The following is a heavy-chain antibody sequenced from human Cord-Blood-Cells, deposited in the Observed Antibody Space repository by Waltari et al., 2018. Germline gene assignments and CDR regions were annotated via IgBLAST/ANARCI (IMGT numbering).Heavy chain of an antibody. J-gene: IGHJ3*02. CDR3: ARQVLGISGIGVAFDI. V-gene: IGHV4-39*01. D-gene: IGHD7-27*01. CDR2: IYYSGST. CDR1: GGSISSSSYY. Sequence: QLQLQESGPGLVKPSETLSLTCTVSGGSISSSSYYWGWFRQPPGKGLVWIGSIYYSGSTYYNPSLKSRVTISVDTSKNQFSLKLSSVTAADTAVYYCARQVLGISGIGVAFDIWGQGTMVTVSS.